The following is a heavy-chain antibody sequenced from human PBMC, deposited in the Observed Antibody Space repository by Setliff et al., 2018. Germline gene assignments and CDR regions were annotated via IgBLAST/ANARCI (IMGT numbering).Heavy chain of an antibody. Sequence: GASVKVSCKASGYTLSTHYMHWVRQAPGQGLEWMGLINPSGESTVYAEKFQGRVSMTRDTSISTAYMELSSLRSDDTAVYYCARVPQEALYYYDRGNYFDYWGQGTLVTVSS. J-gene: IGHJ4*02. CDR1: GYTLSTHY. D-gene: IGHD3-22*01. V-gene: IGHV1-46*01. CDR2: INPSGEST. CDR3: ARVPQEALYYYDRGNYFDY.